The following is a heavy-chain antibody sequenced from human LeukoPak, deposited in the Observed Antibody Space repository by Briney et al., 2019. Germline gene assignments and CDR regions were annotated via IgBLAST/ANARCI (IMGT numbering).Heavy chain of an antibody. V-gene: IGHV1-24*01. CDR3: ATSGFGELLF. Sequence: ASVKVSCKVSGHTLTELPMHWVRQAPGKRLEWMGGFDPEDGETIYAQKFQGRVTMTEDTSTDTAYMELSSLRSEDTAVYYCATSGFGELLFWGQGTLVTVSS. CDR1: GHTLTELP. D-gene: IGHD3-10*01. J-gene: IGHJ4*02. CDR2: FDPEDGET.